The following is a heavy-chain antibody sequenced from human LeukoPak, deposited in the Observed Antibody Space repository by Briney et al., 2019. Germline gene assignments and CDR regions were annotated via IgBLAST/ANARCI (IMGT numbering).Heavy chain of an antibody. J-gene: IGHJ4*02. CDR2: ISGSGGST. D-gene: IGHD5-18*01. CDR3: AKDVYSYVHGGTFDY. Sequence: PGGSLRLSWAASVFTFSSYAMSWVRQAPGRGLEWVSAISGSGGSTYYADSVKGRFTISRDNSKNTLYLQMNSLRAEDTAVYYCAKDVYSYVHGGTFDYWGQGTLVAVSS. CDR1: VFTFSSYA. V-gene: IGHV3-23*01.